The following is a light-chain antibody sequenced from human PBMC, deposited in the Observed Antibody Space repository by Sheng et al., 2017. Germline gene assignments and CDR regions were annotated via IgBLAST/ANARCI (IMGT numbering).Light chain of an antibody. CDR2: WAS. V-gene: IGKV4-1*01. Sequence: DIVMTQSPDSLAVSLGERATINCKSSQSVLXNSNNKNYLAWYQQKPGQPPTLLIYWASTRESGVPDRFSGSGSGTDFTLTISSLQAEDVAVYYCLQYYTALYSFGQGTKLEI. CDR3: LQYYTALYS. CDR1: QSVLXNSNNKNY. J-gene: IGKJ2*03.